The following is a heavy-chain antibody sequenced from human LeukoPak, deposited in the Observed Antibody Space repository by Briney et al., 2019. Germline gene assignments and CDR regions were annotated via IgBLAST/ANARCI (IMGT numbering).Heavy chain of an antibody. V-gene: IGHV4-59*01. Sequence: SETLALTCTVSGGSISNSYWSWIRLSPGKGLEWIGYISYNGSPDYSPSLKSRVTISSDTSKNQFFLIMRSVTAADTAVYYCARDHWLLSSKTWYYYGLDVWGQGTTVTVSS. D-gene: IGHD3-9*01. CDR1: GGSISNSY. CDR2: ISYNGSP. CDR3: ARDHWLLSSKTWYYYGLDV. J-gene: IGHJ6*02.